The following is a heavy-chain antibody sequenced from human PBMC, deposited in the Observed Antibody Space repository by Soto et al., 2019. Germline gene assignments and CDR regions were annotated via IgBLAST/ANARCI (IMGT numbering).Heavy chain of an antibody. CDR1: AGSLSSPSNY. V-gene: IGHV4-61*01. J-gene: IGHJ6*02. CDR2: VYYGGSP. Sequence: XTLSLPCSVSAGSLSSPSNYWTWIRQPPGKGLEWIGSVYYGGSPNYTPSLRSRDSISVDTSKKQFSLDVTSVTAADTAVYYCARDFNDLRNHYGMDAWGQGITGTVS. CDR3: ARDFNDLRNHYGMDA. D-gene: IGHD1-1*01.